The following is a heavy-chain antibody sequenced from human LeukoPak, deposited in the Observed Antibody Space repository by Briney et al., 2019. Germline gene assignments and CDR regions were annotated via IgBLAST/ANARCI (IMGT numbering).Heavy chain of an antibody. V-gene: IGHV3-30*03. CDR3: WRAPEEYYFDY. CDR2: ISYDGSNK. J-gene: IGHJ4*02. D-gene: IGHD1-14*01. CDR1: GFTFSSYG. Sequence: GRSLRLSCEASGFTFSSYGMHWVRQAPGKGLEWVAVISYDGSNKYYADSVKGRFTISRDNSKNTLYLQMNSLRAEDTAVYYCWRAPEEYYFDYWGQGALVTVSS.